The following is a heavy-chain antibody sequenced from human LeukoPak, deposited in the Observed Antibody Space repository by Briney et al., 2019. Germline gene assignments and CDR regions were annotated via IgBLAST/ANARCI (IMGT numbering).Heavy chain of an antibody. CDR3: ARDRCSGESCHSDWYFDL. V-gene: IGHV3-33*01. CDR1: GFTFSHYG. CDR2: IWYDGSNK. J-gene: IGHJ2*01. Sequence: GGSLRLSCAASGFTFSHYGMHWVRQAPGKGLEWVADIWYDGSNKYYADSVKGRFSISRDNSKNTMYLQMNSLRAEDTAVYYCARDRCSGESCHSDWYFDLWGRGTLVTVSS. D-gene: IGHD2-15*01.